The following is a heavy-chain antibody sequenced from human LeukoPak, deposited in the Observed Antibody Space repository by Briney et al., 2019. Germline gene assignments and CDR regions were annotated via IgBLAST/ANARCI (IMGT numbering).Heavy chain of an antibody. V-gene: IGHV1-8*02. Sequence: GASVKVSCKASGYNFTNYGFSWVRQAPGQGLEWMGWVNPVTGNAGSAQKFQGRVTLTRDTSISTAYMELSSLTSDDTAFYYCARAPMGTAAFYWGQGTLVTVSS. CDR2: VNPVTGNA. CDR1: GYNFTNYG. CDR3: ARAPMGTAAFY. J-gene: IGHJ4*02. D-gene: IGHD1/OR15-1a*01.